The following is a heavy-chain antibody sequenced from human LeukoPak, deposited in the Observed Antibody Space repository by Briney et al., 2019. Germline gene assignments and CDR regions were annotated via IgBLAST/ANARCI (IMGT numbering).Heavy chain of an antibody. Sequence: GASVKVSCKTSGYTFTSYYMHWVRQAPGQGLEWMGWINPNSGGTNYAQKFQGRVTMTRDTSISTAYMELSRLRSDDTAVYYCARDFYYDSSGSDAFDIWGQGTMVTVSS. CDR1: GYTFTSYY. V-gene: IGHV1-2*02. J-gene: IGHJ3*02. D-gene: IGHD3-22*01. CDR2: INPNSGGT. CDR3: ARDFYYDSSGSDAFDI.